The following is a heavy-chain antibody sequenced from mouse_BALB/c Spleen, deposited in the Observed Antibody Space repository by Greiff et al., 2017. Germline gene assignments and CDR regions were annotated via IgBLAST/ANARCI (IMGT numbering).Heavy chain of an antibody. CDR3: ARDAPRSSGYVEYFDY. Sequence: QVQLKESGAELMKPGASVKISCKATGYTFSSYWIEWVKQRPGHGLEWIGEILPGSGSTNYNEKFKGKATFTADTSSNTAYMQLSSLTSEDSAVYYCARDAPRSSGYVEYFDYWGQGTTLTVSS. CDR1: GYTFSSYW. CDR2: ILPGSGST. J-gene: IGHJ2*01. D-gene: IGHD3-1*01. V-gene: IGHV1-9*01.